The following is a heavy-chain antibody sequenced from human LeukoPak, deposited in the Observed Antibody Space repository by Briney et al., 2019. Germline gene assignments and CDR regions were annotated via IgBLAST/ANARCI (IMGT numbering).Heavy chain of an antibody. CDR3: AREFCTGTSCFFAFDL. CDR1: GFAFSDFD. Sequence: GGSLRLSCTASGFAFSDFDMSWVRQAPGKGLEWVSYISRSANTIYYADSLKGRFTISRDNAKNSLYLQMNSLRAEDTAVYYCAREFCTGTSCFFAFDLWGQGTMVTVSS. CDR2: ISRSANTI. D-gene: IGHD2-2*01. J-gene: IGHJ3*01. V-gene: IGHV3-11*01.